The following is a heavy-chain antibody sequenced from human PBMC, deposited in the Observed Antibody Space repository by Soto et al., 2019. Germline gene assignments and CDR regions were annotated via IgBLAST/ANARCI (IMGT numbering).Heavy chain of an antibody. CDR3: ARDRILDS. J-gene: IGHJ5*01. Sequence: EVQLVETGGGLVQPGGSLRLSCAASGITVNKNYMNWVRQAPGKGLEWVSVIYSDGRTFYADSVKGRFTISRDNSKNTLYLQMTTLRAEDTAVYYCARDRILDSWGQGTLVTVSS. V-gene: IGHV3-53*02. CDR2: IYSDGRT. CDR1: GITVNKNY.